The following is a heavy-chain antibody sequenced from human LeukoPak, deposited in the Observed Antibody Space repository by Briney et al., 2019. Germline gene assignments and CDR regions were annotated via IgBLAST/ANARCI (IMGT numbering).Heavy chain of an antibody. Sequence: SETLSLTCTVSGGSISSYYWSWIRQPPGKGLEWIGYIYYSGSTNYNPSLKSRVTISVDTSKNQFSLKLSSVTAADTAVYYCARGGNCSGGSCYSDRGWFDPWGQGILVTVSS. CDR3: ARGGNCSGGSCYSDRGWFDP. CDR2: IYYSGST. CDR1: GGSISSYY. J-gene: IGHJ5*02. D-gene: IGHD2-15*01. V-gene: IGHV4-59*01.